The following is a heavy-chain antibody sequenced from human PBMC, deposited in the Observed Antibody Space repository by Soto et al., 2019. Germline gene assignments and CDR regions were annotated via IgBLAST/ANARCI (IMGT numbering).Heavy chain of an antibody. V-gene: IGHV3-9*01. CDR1: GFTFDDYA. J-gene: IGHJ4*02. D-gene: IGHD5-18*01. CDR2: ISWNSGSI. Sequence: GGSLRLSCAASGFTFDDYAMHWVRQAPGKGLEWVSGISWNSGSIGYADSVKGRFTISRDNSKNVLYLQMNSLRVEDTAVYYCAGPGYSSQDYWGQGALVTVSS. CDR3: AGPGYSSQDY.